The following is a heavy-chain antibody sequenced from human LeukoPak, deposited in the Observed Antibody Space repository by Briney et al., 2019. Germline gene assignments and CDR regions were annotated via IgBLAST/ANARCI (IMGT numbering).Heavy chain of an antibody. CDR1: GFTFTTYV. Sequence: GGSLRLSCAASGFTFTTYVIHWVRQAPGKGLEGVAVISQTGRIETYADSVQGRFTVSRDNSNNMAYLQMNSLKTEDTAVYYCARDRAVALPTYYYYMDVWGKGTTVTVSS. V-gene: IGHV3-30*04. CDR2: ISQTGRIE. J-gene: IGHJ6*03. CDR3: ARDRAVALPTYYYYMDV. D-gene: IGHD2-15*01.